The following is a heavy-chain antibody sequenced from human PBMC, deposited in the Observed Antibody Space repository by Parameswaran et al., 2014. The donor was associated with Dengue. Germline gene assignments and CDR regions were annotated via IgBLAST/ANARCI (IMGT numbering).Heavy chain of an antibody. Sequence: WVRQAPGQGLEWMGGIIPIFGTANYAQKFQGRVTITADKSTSTAYMELSSLRSEDTAVYYCARVGEHHDYDGNYYYYNMDVWGKGTTVTVSS. D-gene: IGHD3-16*01. J-gene: IGHJ6*03. CDR2: IIPIFGTA. V-gene: IGHV1-69*06. CDR3: ARVGEHHDYDGNYYYYNMDV.